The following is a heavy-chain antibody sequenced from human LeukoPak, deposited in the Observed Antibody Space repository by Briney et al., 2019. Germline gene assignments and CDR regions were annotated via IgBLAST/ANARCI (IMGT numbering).Heavy chain of an antibody. CDR3: ATYSSLNRREFQY. D-gene: IGHD3-22*01. V-gene: IGHV3-7*01. CDR1: GFTFSNYW. J-gene: IGHJ1*01. CDR2: IKTDGSEK. Sequence: GALRLSCEGSGFTFSNYWMGWVRQAPGKGLQWVANIKTDGSEKYYVDSVKGRFTISRDNAKNSLYLQMNSLRAEDTAVYYCATYSSLNRREFQYWGQGTLLTVSS.